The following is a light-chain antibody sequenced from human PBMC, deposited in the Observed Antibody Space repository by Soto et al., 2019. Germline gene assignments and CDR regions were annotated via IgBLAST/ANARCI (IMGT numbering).Light chain of an antibody. J-gene: IGKJ5*01. V-gene: IGKV1-9*01. CDR2: AAS. CDR1: QGISSY. Sequence: IQLTQSPSSLSASVGDRVTITCRASQGISSYLAWYQQKPGKAPKLLIYAASTLQSGVPSRFSGSGSGTDFTLTISSLQPEYFATYYCQQLNSYPITFGQGTRLEIK. CDR3: QQLNSYPIT.